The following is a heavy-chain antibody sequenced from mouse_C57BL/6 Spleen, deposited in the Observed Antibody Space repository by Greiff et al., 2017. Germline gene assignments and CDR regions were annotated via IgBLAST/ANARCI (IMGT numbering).Heavy chain of an antibody. V-gene: IGHV5-16*01. CDR2: INYDGSST. J-gene: IGHJ4*01. CDR3: AREGGPYYSNYGAMDY. Sequence: VQLKESEGGLVQPGSSMKLSCTASGFTFSDYYMAWVRQVPEKGLEWVANINYDGSSTYYLDSLKSRFIISRDNAKNILYLQMSSLKSEDTATYYCAREGGPYYSNYGAMDYWGQGTSVTVSS. CDR1: GFTFSDYY. D-gene: IGHD2-5*01.